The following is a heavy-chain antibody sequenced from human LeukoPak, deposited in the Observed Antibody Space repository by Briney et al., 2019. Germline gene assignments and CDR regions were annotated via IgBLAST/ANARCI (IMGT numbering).Heavy chain of an antibody. Sequence: PGGSLRLSCAASVFTFSTYSMNWVRQAPGKGLEWVSYISSSTSTIYYADSVKGRFTISRDNAKNSLYLQMNSLRAEDTAVYYCARVLQYDYINRFYRWAQGTLVTVSS. J-gene: IGHJ5*02. CDR1: VFTFSTYS. CDR2: ISSSTSTI. D-gene: IGHD4-11*01. V-gene: IGHV3-48*01. CDR3: ARVLQYDYINRFYR.